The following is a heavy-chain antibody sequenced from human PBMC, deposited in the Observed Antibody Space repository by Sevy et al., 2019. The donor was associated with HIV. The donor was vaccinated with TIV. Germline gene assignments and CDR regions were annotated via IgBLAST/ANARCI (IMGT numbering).Heavy chain of an antibody. D-gene: IGHD3-10*02. J-gene: IGHJ5*02. CDR2: IQGDGNLP. V-gene: IGHV3-74*01. Sequence: GGSLRLSCEASGFTFSSYWMHWVRQAPGKGLEWISRIQGDGNLPGYVDSVKGRFTISRDNAKNMLYLQMNSLRAEDKGGYFFAGDVHVNCPGNYFTAFFDPWGQGTLVTVSS. CDR1: GFTFSSYW. CDR3: AGDVHVNCPGNYFTAFFDP.